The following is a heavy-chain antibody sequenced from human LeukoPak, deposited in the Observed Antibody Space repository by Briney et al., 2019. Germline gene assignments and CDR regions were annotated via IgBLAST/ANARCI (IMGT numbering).Heavy chain of an antibody. V-gene: IGHV3-30*04. J-gene: IGHJ5*02. D-gene: IGHD2-2*01. CDR1: GFTFSSYA. CDR3: ASIDEEGYCSSTSCNRAFDP. Sequence: PGGSLRLSCASSGFTFSSYAMHWVRQAPGKVLEWEAVISYDGSNKYYADSVKGRFTISRDNSKNTLYLQMNSLRAEDTAVYYCASIDEEGYCSSTSCNRAFDPWGQGTLVTVSS. CDR2: ISYDGSNK.